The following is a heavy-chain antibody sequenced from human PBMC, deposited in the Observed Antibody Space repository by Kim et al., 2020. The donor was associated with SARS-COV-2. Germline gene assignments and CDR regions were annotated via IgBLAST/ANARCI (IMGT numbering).Heavy chain of an antibody. CDR1: GLTFSSFA. CDR3: AKMNGMLLQNFAMDV. J-gene: IGHJ6*02. CDR2: IIGSGGRT. D-gene: IGHD3-9*01. V-gene: IGHV3-23*01. Sequence: GGSLRLSCEASGLTFSSFAMSWVRQAPGKGLEWVSGIIGSGGRTIYADSVKGRFTISRDNSKNTLYLQMISLGAEDTAVYFCAKMNGMLLQNFAMDVWGQRTTFIVSS.